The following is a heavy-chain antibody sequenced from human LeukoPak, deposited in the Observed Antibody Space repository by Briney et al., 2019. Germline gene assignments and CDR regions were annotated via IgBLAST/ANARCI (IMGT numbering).Heavy chain of an antibody. CDR1: GFTFSSYE. CDR3: ARVGYCSGGSCWDLDY. D-gene: IGHD2-15*01. V-gene: IGHV3-48*03. Sequence: GGSLRLSCAASGFTFSSYEMNWVRQAPGKGLEWVSYISSSGSTIYYADSVKGRFTISRGNAKNSLYLQMNSLRAEDTAVYYCARVGYCSGGSCWDLDYWGQGTLVTVSS. J-gene: IGHJ4*02. CDR2: ISSSGSTI.